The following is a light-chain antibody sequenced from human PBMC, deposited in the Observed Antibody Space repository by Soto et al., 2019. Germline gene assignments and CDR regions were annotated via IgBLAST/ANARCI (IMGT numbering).Light chain of an antibody. Sequence: DIQMTQAPSSLCASVVDRVTLACRASQSISSYLNWYQQKPGKAPKVLIYAASSLQSGVPSRFSGSGAGTDFTLTKSSLQPEDFETYYCQQANSFPVAFGQGTRLEIK. CDR3: QQANSFPVA. CDR2: AAS. J-gene: IGKJ5*01. V-gene: IGKV1-39*01. CDR1: QSISSY.